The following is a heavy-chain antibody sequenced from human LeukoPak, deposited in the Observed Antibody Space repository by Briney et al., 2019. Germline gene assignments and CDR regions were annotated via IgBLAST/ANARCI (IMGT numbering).Heavy chain of an antibody. CDR2: ISSSSSTI. Sequence: GGSLRLSCAASGFTFSSYSMNWVRQAPGKGLEWVSYISSSSSTIYYADSVKGRFTISRHNANNSLYLQMNSLRAEDAAVYYCARHVSELELNPSYFDYWGQGTLVTVSS. J-gene: IGHJ4*02. CDR3: ARHVSELELNPSYFDY. V-gene: IGHV3-48*01. CDR1: GFTFSSYS. D-gene: IGHD1-7*01.